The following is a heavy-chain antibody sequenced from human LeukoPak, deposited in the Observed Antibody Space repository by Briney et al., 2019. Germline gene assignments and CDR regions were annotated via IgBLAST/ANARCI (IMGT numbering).Heavy chain of an antibody. CDR2: IYYSGST. CDR3: ARGLNYYDSSGSIDY. J-gene: IGHJ4*02. CDR1: GGSISSYY. D-gene: IGHD3-22*01. Sequence: SETLSLTCTVSGGSISSYYWSWIRQPPGKGLEWIGYIYYSGSTNYNPSLKSRVTMSVDTSKNQFSLKLSSVTAADTAVYYCARGLNYYDSSGSIDYWGQGTLVTVSS. V-gene: IGHV4-59*01.